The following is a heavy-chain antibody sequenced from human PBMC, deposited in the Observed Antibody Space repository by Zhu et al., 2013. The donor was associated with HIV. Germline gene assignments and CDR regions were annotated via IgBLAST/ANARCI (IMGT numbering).Heavy chain of an antibody. D-gene: IGHD3-16*01. CDR2: IIPIFGTA. CDR3: CRRGPDYSYRFGGPGTEGTSGSGRGNPYGFDP. V-gene: IGHV1-69*06. J-gene: IGHJ5*02. Sequence: QVQLVQSGAEVKKPGSSVKVSCKASGGTFSSYAISWVRQAPGQGLEWMGGIIPIFGTANYAQKFQGRVTITADKYHEHSLPWRLRQPSRNLRTRPVYYLCRRGPDYSYRFGGPGTEGTSGSGRGNPYGFDP. CDR1: GGTFSSYA.